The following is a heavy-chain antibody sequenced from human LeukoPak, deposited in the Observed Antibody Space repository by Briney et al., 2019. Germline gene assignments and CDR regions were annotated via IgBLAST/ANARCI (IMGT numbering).Heavy chain of an antibody. J-gene: IGHJ4*02. CDR2: MYTNENT. Sequence: SETLSLTCTVSGGSINSYYWSWIRQPPGKGLEWIGYMYTNENTNYNPSLKSRVTMSVDTSKNQFSLRLSSVTAADTAVYYCARQAYYSESGSWTGLDYWGQGTLVPVSS. CDR3: ARQAYYSESGSWTGLDY. D-gene: IGHD3-10*01. V-gene: IGHV4-4*09. CDR1: GGSINSYY.